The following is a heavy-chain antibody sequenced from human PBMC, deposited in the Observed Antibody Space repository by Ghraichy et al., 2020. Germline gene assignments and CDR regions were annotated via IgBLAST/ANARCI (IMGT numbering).Heavy chain of an antibody. CDR1: GGSVSSGSYY. CDR2: IYYSGST. D-gene: IGHD2-2*01. Sequence: ESLNISCTVSGGSVSSGSYYWSWIRQPPGKGLEWIGYIYYSGSTNYNPSLKSRVTISVDTSKNQFSLKLSSVTAADTAVYYCARESIVVVPAARVLYYYYGMDVWGQGTTVTVSS. J-gene: IGHJ6*02. CDR3: ARESIVVVPAARVLYYYYGMDV. V-gene: IGHV4-61*01.